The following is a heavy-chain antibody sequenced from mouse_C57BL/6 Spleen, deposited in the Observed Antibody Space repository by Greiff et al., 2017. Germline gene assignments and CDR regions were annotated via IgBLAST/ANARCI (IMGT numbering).Heavy chain of an antibody. CDR1: GYTFTDYN. J-gene: IGHJ2*01. CDR3: ANLEVYFDY. V-gene: IGHV1-22*01. CDR2: INPNNGST. Sequence: VQLQQSGPELVKPGASVKMSCKASGYTFTDYNMHWVKQSHGKSLEWIGYINPNNGSTSYNQKFKGKATLTVNKSSSTAYMELRSLTSEASAVYYCANLEVYFDYWGQGTTLTVSS.